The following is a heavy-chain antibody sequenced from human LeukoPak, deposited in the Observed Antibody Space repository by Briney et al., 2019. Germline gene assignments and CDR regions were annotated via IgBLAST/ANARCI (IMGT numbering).Heavy chain of an antibody. J-gene: IGHJ4*02. CDR3: ARDDKGLAGTFDY. D-gene: IGHD3-16*01. Sequence: PGGSLRLSCAASGFTFSSYGMNWVRQAPGKGLEWVSYISSSGSTIYYADSVKGRFSISRDNAKNSLYLQVNSLRAEDTAVYYCARDDKGLAGTFDYWGQGTLVTVSS. CDR1: GFTFSSYG. V-gene: IGHV3-48*04. CDR2: ISSSGSTI.